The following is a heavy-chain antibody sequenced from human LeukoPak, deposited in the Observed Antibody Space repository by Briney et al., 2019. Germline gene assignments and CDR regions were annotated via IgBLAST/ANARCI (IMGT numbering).Heavy chain of an antibody. Sequence: GGSLRLSCAASGFTFRSYDMHWVRQAPGKGLEWVAVTWDDGSNEYYADSVKGRFTIFRDNRRNTLYLQMNSLRAEDTAVYSCARDHSGTQDYWGQGTLVTVPS. D-gene: IGHD1-1*01. J-gene: IGHJ4*02. V-gene: IGHV3-33*08. CDR3: ARDHSGTQDY. CDR2: TWDDGSNE. CDR1: GFTFRSYD.